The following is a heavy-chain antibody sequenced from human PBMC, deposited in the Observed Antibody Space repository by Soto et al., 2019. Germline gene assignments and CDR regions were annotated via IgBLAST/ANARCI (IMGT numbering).Heavy chain of an antibody. CDR1: GYTFTSYD. CDR2: MNPNSGNT. Sequence: ASVKVSCKASGYTFTSYDINWVRQATGQGLEWMGWMNPNSGNTGYAQKFQGRVTMTRNTSISTAYMELSSLRSEDTAVYYCARGYCSSTSCYDWFDPWGQGTLVTVS. D-gene: IGHD2-2*01. CDR3: ARGYCSSTSCYDWFDP. J-gene: IGHJ5*02. V-gene: IGHV1-8*01.